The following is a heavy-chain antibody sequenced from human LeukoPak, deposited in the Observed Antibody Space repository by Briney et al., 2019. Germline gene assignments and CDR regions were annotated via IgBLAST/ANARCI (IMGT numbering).Heavy chain of an antibody. J-gene: IGHJ4*02. CDR2: ISGSGSIT. CDR3: ARDRDAYGPPDY. Sequence: PGRSLRLSCAASGFTFSSHEMTWVRQAPGKGLEWISYISGSGSITYYADSVKGRFTISRDNAKNSLYLQMDSLRAEDTAIYYCARDRDAYGPPDYWGQGTLVTVSS. V-gene: IGHV3-48*03. CDR1: GFTFSSHE. D-gene: IGHD3-10*01.